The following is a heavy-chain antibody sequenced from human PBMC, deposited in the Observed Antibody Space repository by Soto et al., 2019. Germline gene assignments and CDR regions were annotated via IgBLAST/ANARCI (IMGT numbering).Heavy chain of an antibody. D-gene: IGHD6-6*01. CDR3: ARDISSPRDYYYGMDV. CDR1: GGSISSGGYY. V-gene: IGHV4-31*03. Sequence: QVQLQESGPGLVKPSQTLSLTCTVSGGSISSGGYYWSWIRQHPGKGLEWIGYIYYSGSTYYNPSLKSRVTISVDPSKNQFSLKLSSVTAADTAVYYCARDISSPRDYYYGMDVWGQGTTVTVSS. J-gene: IGHJ6*02. CDR2: IYYSGST.